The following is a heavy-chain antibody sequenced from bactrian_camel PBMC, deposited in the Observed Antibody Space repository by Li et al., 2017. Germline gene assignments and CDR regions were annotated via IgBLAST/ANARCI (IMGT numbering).Heavy chain of an antibody. CDR2: ISADGGRI. CDR3: ARVRGVVAVGFVDY. V-gene: IGHV3S40*01. D-gene: IGHD6*01. CDR1: GFAFSTTD. J-gene: IGHJ4*01. Sequence: DVQLVESGGGSAQPGGSLRLSCAASGFAFSTTDMSWVRQVPGKGLRWVSDISADGGRIYYGNSFEGRYIISRDNAKNMLYLQMNSLKPDDTAVYSCARVRGVVAVGFVDYWGQGTQVTVS.